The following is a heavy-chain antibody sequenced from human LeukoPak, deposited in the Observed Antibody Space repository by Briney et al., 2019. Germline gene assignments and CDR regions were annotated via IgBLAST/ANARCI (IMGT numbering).Heavy chain of an antibody. CDR2: IYYSGST. CDR1: GGSISSYY. CDR3: ARLGCSGGSCVDY. Sequence: SETLSLTCTVSGGSISSYYWSWIRQPPGKGLEWIGYIYYSGSTNYNPSLKSRVTISVDTSKNQFSLKLSSVTAADTAVYYCARLGCSGGSCVDYWGQGTLVTVS. J-gene: IGHJ4*02. V-gene: IGHV4-59*12. D-gene: IGHD2-15*01.